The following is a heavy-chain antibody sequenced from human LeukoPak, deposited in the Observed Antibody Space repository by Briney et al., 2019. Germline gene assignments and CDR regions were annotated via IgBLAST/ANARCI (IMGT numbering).Heavy chain of an antibody. CDR2: VIPIFGTA. Sequence: SVKVSCKASGGTFSSYAISWVRQAPGQGLEWMGGVIPIFGTANYAQKFQGRVTITTDESTSTAYTELSSLRSEDTAVYYCARSDIVATVNFDYWGQGTLVTVSS. J-gene: IGHJ4*02. V-gene: IGHV1-69*05. CDR1: GGTFSSYA. D-gene: IGHD5-12*01. CDR3: ARSDIVATVNFDY.